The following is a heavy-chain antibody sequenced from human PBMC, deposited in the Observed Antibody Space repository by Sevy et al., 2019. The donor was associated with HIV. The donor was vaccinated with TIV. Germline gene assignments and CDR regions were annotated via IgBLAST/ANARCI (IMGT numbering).Heavy chain of an antibody. J-gene: IGHJ3*02. CDR2: INNDGSNT. Sequence: GGSLRLSCAASGFTFGNYWMHWVRQAPGKGLVWISRINNDGSNTNYADSVKGRFTTSRDNAKNTLYLQMNRLRAEETAVYYCGREMIGMVPGVPDAFDIWGQGTMVTVSS. CDR3: GREMIGMVPGVPDAFDI. CDR1: GFTFGNYW. V-gene: IGHV3-74*01. D-gene: IGHD3-10*01.